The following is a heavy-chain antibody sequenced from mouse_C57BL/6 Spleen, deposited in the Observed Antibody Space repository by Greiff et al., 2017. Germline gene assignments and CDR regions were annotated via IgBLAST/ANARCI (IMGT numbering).Heavy chain of an antibody. CDR1: GYTFPDYN. V-gene: IGHV1-18*01. D-gene: IGHD2-1*01. CDR3: ARGVGNHYYAMDY. CDR2: INPNNGGT. J-gene: IGHJ4*01. Sequence: EVQLQQSGPELVKPGASVKIPCKASGYTFPDYNMDWVKQSHGKSLEWIGDINPNNGGTIYNQKFKGKATLTVDKSSSTAYMELRSLTSEDTAVYYCARGVGNHYYAMDYGGQGTSVTVSS.